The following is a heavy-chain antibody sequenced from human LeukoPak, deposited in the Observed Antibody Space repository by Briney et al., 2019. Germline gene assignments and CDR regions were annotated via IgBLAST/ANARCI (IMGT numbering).Heavy chain of an antibody. D-gene: IGHD1-26*01. CDR2: INHSGST. CDR3: ARQLAGGSYYFDY. Sequence: PSETLSLTCTVSGGSISSYYWSWIRQPPGKGLEWIGEINHSGSTNYNPSLKSRVTISVDTSKNQFSLKLSSVTAADTAVYYCARQLAGGSYYFDYWGQGTLVTVSS. J-gene: IGHJ4*02. CDR1: GGSISSYY. V-gene: IGHV4-34*01.